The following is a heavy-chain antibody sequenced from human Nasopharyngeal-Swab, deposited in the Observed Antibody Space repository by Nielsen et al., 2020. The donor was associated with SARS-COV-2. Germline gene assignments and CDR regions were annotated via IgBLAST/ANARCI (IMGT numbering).Heavy chain of an antibody. D-gene: IGHD3-22*01. CDR1: GYTFSRHA. J-gene: IGHJ3*02. CDR3: ARVDSSGSWDI. Sequence: GESLKISCAASGYTFSRHAMHWVRQAPGKGLEWVAVISYDGSDTYYGDSAKGRFTISRENSNNTLYLQMDSLSPDDTGLYYCARVDSSGSWDIWGQGTMVTVSS. V-gene: IGHV3-30*04. CDR2: ISYDGSDT.